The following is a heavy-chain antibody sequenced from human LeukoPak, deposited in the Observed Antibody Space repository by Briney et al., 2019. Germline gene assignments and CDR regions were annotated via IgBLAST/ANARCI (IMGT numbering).Heavy chain of an antibody. CDR3: ARHEHKAVAGDT. Sequence: PSETLSLTCTVSGGSISSYYWSWIRQPPGKGLEWIGSVYYSGKTFYSPSLESRVTISVDTSKNHFSLRLISVTAADTAMYYCARHEHKAVAGDTWGQGTLVTVSS. D-gene: IGHD6-19*01. CDR2: VYYSGKT. J-gene: IGHJ5*02. V-gene: IGHV4-59*05. CDR1: GGSISSYY.